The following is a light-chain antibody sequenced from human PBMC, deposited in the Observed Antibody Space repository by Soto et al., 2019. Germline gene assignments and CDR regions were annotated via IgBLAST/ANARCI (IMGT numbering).Light chain of an antibody. CDR2: DAS. J-gene: IGKJ1*01. CDR3: QQLNTYPWT. CDR1: QSISSW. V-gene: IGKV1-5*01. Sequence: DIQMTQSPSTLSASVGDRVTITCRASQSISSWLAWYQQKPGKAPKLLIYDASSLESGVPSRFSGSGSGTEFTLTISSLQPDDFATYYCQQLNTYPWTFGQGTKVEIK.